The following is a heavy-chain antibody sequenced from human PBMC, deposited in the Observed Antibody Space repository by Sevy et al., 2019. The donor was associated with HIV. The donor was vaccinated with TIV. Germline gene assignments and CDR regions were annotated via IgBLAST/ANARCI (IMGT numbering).Heavy chain of an antibody. V-gene: IGHV1-2*02. CDR3: VLVWGIKVADGFDI. CDR1: GYTFKGYY. CDR2: INPNTCGT. D-gene: IGHD6-19*01. Sequence: ASVKVSCKASGYTFKGYYIHWVRQAPGQGLEWIGWINPNTCGTNSAQKFQDRVTMTRDASVSTAYMEFRGLRSDATSVYYCVLVWGIKVADGFDIWGQGTMVTVSS. J-gene: IGHJ3*02.